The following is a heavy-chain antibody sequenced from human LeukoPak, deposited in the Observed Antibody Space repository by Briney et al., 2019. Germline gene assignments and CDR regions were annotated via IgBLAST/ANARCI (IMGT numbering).Heavy chain of an antibody. V-gene: IGHV4-38-2*02. D-gene: IGHD5-12*01. Sequence: SETLSLTCSVSGSSINSAYYWAWIRQPPGKALEWIGTIYPSGSTYYNPSLKSRVTISLDTSKNQFSLKLNSVTAADTAVYFCAERSAYESLFDYWGQGTLVTVSS. J-gene: IGHJ4*02. CDR1: GSSINSAYY. CDR2: IYPSGST. CDR3: AERSAYESLFDY.